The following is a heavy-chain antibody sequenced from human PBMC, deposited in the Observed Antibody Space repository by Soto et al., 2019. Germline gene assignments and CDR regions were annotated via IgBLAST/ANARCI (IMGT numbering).Heavy chain of an antibody. CDR2: IVPIFGTP. Sequence: QLQLVQSGPEVKKPGSSVTLSCKTSGDSFSNYALSWVRQAPGEGLEWMGGIVPIFGTPKYRHKFQDRVRTTANESTSTADMKLRGLRPDDTALYFCARVAGFCRQDTCHPFYWFDSWGQGTLVIVSS. CDR3: ARVAGFCRQDTCHPFYWFDS. V-gene: IGHV1-69*01. CDR1: GDSFSNYA. D-gene: IGHD2-2*02. J-gene: IGHJ5*01.